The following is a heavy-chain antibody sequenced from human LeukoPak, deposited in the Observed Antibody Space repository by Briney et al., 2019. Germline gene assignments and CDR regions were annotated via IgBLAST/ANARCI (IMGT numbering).Heavy chain of an antibody. J-gene: IGHJ4*02. CDR1: GFTFSSYE. V-gene: IGHV3-7*01. CDR3: ASSLITISEVRFDY. D-gene: IGHD3-10*01. CDR2: IKQDGSEK. Sequence: GGSLRLSCAASGFTFSSYEMNWVRQAPGKGLEWVANIKQDGSEKYYVDSVKGRFTISRDNAKNSLYLQMNSLRAEDTAVYYCASSLITISEVRFDYWGQGTLVTVSS.